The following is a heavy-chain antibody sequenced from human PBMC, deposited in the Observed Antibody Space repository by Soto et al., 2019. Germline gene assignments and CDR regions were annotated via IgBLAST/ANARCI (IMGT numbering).Heavy chain of an antibody. CDR1: GLTFSSYA. Sequence: EVQLLESGGGLVQPGGSLRLSCVGSGLTFSSYAMGWVRQAPGKGLERVSDISGNGGSTYYADSVKGRFTISRDNSKNTLFLEMNRLRVEDTAVYYCAKRLFAIVVVGGYDIWGQGTKVTVSS. J-gene: IGHJ3*02. CDR3: AKRLFAIVVVGGYDI. D-gene: IGHD5-18*01. CDR2: ISGNGGST. V-gene: IGHV3-23*01.